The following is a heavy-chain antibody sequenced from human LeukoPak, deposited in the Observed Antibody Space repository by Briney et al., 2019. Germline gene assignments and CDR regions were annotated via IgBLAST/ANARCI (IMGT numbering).Heavy chain of an antibody. D-gene: IGHD4-17*01. Sequence: GASVKVSCKASGYTFTRHYMHWVRQAPGQGLEWMGWINPNSGGTNYAQKFQGRVTMTRDTSISTAYMELSRLRSDDTAVYFRARDYGRNDLWGRGTLVTVSS. V-gene: IGHV1-2*02. CDR1: GYTFTRHY. CDR3: ARDYGRNDL. CDR2: INPNSGGT. J-gene: IGHJ2*01.